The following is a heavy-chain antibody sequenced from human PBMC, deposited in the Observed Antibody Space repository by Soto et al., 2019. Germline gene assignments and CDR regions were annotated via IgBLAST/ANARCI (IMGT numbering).Heavy chain of an antibody. J-gene: IGHJ6*03. CDR1: GFTFSSYS. Sequence: GGSLRLSCAASGFTFSSYSMNWVRQAPGKGLEWVSSISSSSSYIYYADSVKDRFTISRDNAKNSLYLQMNSLRAEDTAVYYCARFPYGSGSYRIPYYMDVWGKGTTVTVSS. D-gene: IGHD3-10*01. CDR3: ARFPYGSGSYRIPYYMDV. CDR2: ISSSSSYI. V-gene: IGHV3-21*01.